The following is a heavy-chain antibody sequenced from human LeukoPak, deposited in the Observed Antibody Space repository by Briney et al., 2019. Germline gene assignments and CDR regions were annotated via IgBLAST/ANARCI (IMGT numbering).Heavy chain of an antibody. V-gene: IGHV3-66*01. CDR2: IYSGGST. CDR1: GFTVSSNY. CDR3: AKDTLVAATRLDY. Sequence: PGGSLRLSCAASGFTVSSNYMSWVRQAPGKGLEWVSVIYSGGSTYYADSVKGRFTISRDNSKNTLYLQMNSLRAEDTAVYYCAKDTLVAATRLDYWGQGTLVTVSS. J-gene: IGHJ4*02. D-gene: IGHD2-15*01.